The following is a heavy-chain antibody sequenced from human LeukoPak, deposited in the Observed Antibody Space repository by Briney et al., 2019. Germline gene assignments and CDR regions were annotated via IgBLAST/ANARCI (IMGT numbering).Heavy chain of an antibody. D-gene: IGHD6-13*01. Sequence: SETLSLTCTVSGGSISSYYWSWIRQPPGKGLEWIGYIYYSGSTNYNPSLKSRVTISVDTSKNQFSLKLSSVTAADTAVYYCARTYWGYSSSWYSYRYFDLWSRGTLVTVSS. CDR3: ARTYWGYSSSWYSYRYFDL. J-gene: IGHJ2*01. V-gene: IGHV4-59*08. CDR2: IYYSGST. CDR1: GGSISSYY.